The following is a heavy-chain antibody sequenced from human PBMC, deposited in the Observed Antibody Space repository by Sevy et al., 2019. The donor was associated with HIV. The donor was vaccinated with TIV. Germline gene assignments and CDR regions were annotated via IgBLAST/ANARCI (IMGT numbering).Heavy chain of an antibody. CDR1: GFTFNIFS. V-gene: IGHV3-48*01. Sequence: GGSLRLSFAASGFTFNIFSINWVRQAPGKGLEGVSYISSSTIYYADSVKGRFTISRDNAKNSLSLQMNSLRAEDTAVYYCAREGGYTDQGMDVWGQGTTVTVSS. CDR2: ISSSTI. CDR3: AREGGYTDQGMDV. D-gene: IGHD5-12*01. J-gene: IGHJ6*02.